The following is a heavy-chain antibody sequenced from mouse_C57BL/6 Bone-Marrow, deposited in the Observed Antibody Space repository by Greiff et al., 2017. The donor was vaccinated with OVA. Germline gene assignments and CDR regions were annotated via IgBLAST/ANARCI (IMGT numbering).Heavy chain of an antibody. CDR2: ISDGGSYT. V-gene: IGHV5-4*01. D-gene: IGHD2-4*01. CDR3: ARDDRDYDVHWYFDV. Sequence: VMLVESGGGLVKPGGSLKLSCAASGFTFSSYAMSWVRQTPEKRLEWVATISDGGSYTYYPDNVKGRFTISRDNAKNNLYLQMSHLKSEDTAMYYCARDDRDYDVHWYFDVWGTGTTVTVSS. CDR1: GFTFSSYA. J-gene: IGHJ1*03.